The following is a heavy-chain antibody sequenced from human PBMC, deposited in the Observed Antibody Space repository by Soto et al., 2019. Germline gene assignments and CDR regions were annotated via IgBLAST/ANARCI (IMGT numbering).Heavy chain of an antibody. CDR1: GFTFSSYW. J-gene: IGHJ4*02. Sequence: GGSLRLSCAASGFTFSSYWMSWVRQAPGKGLEWVANIKQDGSGKYYVDSVKGRFTISRDNAKNSLYLQMNSLRAEDTVVYYCARAHSYVATEFDYWGQGTLVTVSS. CDR3: ARAHSYVATEFDY. D-gene: IGHD5-12*01. V-gene: IGHV3-7*01. CDR2: IKQDGSGK.